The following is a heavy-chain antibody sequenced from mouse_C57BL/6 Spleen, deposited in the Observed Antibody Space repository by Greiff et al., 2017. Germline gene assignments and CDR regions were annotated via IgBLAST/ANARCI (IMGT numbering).Heavy chain of an antibody. J-gene: IGHJ2*01. V-gene: IGHV3-6*01. CDR2: ISYDGSN. Sequence: VQLKQSGPGLVKPSQSLSLTCSVTGYSITSGYYWNWIRQFPGNKLEWMGYISYDGSNNYNPSLKNRISITRDTSKNQFFLKLNSVTTEDTATYYCAREEGYDYDPYYFDYWGQGTTLTVSS. CDR3: AREEGYDYDPYYFDY. CDR1: GYSITSGYY. D-gene: IGHD2-4*01.